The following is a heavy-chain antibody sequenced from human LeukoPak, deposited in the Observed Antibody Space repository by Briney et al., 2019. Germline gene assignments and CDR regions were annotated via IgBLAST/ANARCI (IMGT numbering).Heavy chain of an antibody. CDR3: ARGGLSPRGAFDI. J-gene: IGHJ3*02. Sequence: ASVKVSCKASGYTFTGYYMHWVRQAPGQGLEWMGWINPNSGGTNYAQKFQGRVTMTRDTSISTVYMELSSLRSEDTAVYYCARGGLSPRGAFDIWGQGTMVTVSS. D-gene: IGHD3-16*01. CDR2: INPNSGGT. V-gene: IGHV1-2*02. CDR1: GYTFTGYY.